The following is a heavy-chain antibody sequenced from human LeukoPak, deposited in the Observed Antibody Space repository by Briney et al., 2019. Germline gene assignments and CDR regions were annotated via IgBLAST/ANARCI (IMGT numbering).Heavy chain of an antibody. J-gene: IGHJ5*02. CDR1: GYTFTSFD. Sequence: GASVTVSLTASGYTFTSFDINWVRQATGQGLEWVGWMNYNSGNTGYAQKFQGRVIMTRNISISTAYMELSSLRSEDSAVYYCARVKYNWNDIFENGFDRWGQGALVTVSS. CDR2: MNYNSGNT. D-gene: IGHD1-1*01. CDR3: ARVKYNWNDIFENGFDR. V-gene: IGHV1-8*01.